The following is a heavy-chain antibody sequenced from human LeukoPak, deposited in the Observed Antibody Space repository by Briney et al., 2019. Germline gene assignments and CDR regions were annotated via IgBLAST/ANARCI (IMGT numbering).Heavy chain of an antibody. CDR2: IKSKTDGGTT. J-gene: IGHJ6*03. CDR1: GFTFSSYG. D-gene: IGHD3-3*01. V-gene: IGHV3-15*01. Sequence: GGSLRLSCAASGFTFSSYGMHWVRQAPGKGLEWVGRIKSKTDGGTTDYAAPVKGRFTISRDDSKNTLYLQMNSLKTENSAVYYCTTEFYDFWSGYPEPYYYYYMDVWGKGTTVTVSS. CDR3: TTEFYDFWSGYPEPYYYYYMDV.